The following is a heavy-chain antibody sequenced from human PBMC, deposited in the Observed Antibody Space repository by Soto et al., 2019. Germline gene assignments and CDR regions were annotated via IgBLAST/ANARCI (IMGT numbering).Heavy chain of an antibody. Sequence: SVKVSCKASGGTFSSYAISWVRQAPGQGLEWMGGIIPIFGTANYAQKFQGRVTITADESTSTAYMELSSLRSEDTAVYYCARAGIAAAGTFVYYYYYGMDVWGQGTTVTVSS. J-gene: IGHJ6*02. V-gene: IGHV1-69*13. CDR1: GGTFSSYA. D-gene: IGHD6-13*01. CDR3: ARAGIAAAGTFVYYYYYGMDV. CDR2: IIPIFGTA.